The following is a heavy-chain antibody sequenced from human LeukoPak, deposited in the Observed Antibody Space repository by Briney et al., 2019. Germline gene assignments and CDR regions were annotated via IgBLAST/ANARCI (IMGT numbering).Heavy chain of an antibody. CDR1: GDSISRGYY. CDR3: ASESIATAGIDY. V-gene: IGHV4-38-2*02. CDR2: VSHGGAAHDSMAT. D-gene: IGHD6-13*01. J-gene: IGHJ4*02. Sequence: SETLSLTCSVSGDSISRGYYCGWIRQPPGKGLEWIGSVSHGGAAHDSMATFYNPSLKSRVTISVDTSKNQFSLKLSSVTAADTAVCYCASESIATAGIDYWGQGTLVTVSS.